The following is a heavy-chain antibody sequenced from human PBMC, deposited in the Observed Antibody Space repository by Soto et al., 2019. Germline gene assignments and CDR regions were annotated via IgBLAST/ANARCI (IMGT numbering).Heavy chain of an antibody. Sequence: EVQLVVSGGGLVKPGGSLRLSCAASGFTFSNAWMIWVRQAPGKGLEWVGHIKSKTDGGTTYYAAPVKGRFTISRDDSKNTLYLQMNSLKTEDTAVYYCTTVGPRPVALRPDYWGQGTLVTVSS. CDR3: TTVGPRPVALRPDY. D-gene: IGHD6-6*01. J-gene: IGHJ4*02. V-gene: IGHV3-15*07. CDR1: GFTFSNAW. CDR2: IKSKTDGGTT.